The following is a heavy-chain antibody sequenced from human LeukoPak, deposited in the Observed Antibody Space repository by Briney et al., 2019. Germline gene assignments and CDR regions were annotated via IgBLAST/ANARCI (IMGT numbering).Heavy chain of an antibody. CDR1: GFTFSSYW. CDR3: ARDSSSWFFDY. Sequence: GGSLRLSWGASGFTFSSYWMHWVRQAPGKGLVWVSRIKSDGSSTSYADSVKGRFTISRDNAKNTLYLQMNSLRAEDTAVYYCARDSSSWFFDYWGQGTLVTVSS. J-gene: IGHJ4*02. CDR2: IKSDGSST. V-gene: IGHV3-74*01. D-gene: IGHD6-13*01.